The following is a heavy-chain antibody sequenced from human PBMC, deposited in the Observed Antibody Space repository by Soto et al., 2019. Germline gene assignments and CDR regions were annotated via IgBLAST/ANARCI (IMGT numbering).Heavy chain of an antibody. V-gene: IGHV1-24*01. CDR2: FDPEDGET. CDR3: ATGRLSSGWTRDAFDI. CDR1: GYTLTELS. J-gene: IGHJ3*02. D-gene: IGHD6-19*01. Sequence: ASVKVSCKVSGYTLTELSMHWVRQAPGKGLEWMGGFDPEDGETIYAQKFQGRVTMTEDTSTDTAYMELSSLRSEDTAVYYCATGRLSSGWTRDAFDIWGQGTMVTVSS.